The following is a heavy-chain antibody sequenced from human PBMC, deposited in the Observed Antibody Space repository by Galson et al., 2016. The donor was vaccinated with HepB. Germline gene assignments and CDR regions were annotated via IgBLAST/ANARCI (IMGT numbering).Heavy chain of an antibody. J-gene: IGHJ5*02. CDR2: VNPSGGIT. CDR1: GYTFITYY. D-gene: IGHD2-8*02. Sequence: SVKVSCKASGYTFITYYIHWVRQAPGQGLEWIGIVNPSGGITSYAQKFECRVTMTRDTSTSTVYMELSSLSSDDTAVYYCARTGYCTGGSCRNWLDPWGQGTPVTVSS. CDR3: ARTGYCTGGSCRNWLDP. V-gene: IGHV1-46*01.